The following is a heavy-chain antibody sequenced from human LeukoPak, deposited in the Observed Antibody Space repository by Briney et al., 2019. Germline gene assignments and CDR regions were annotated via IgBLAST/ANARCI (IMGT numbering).Heavy chain of an antibody. D-gene: IGHD6-19*01. Sequence: SETLSLTCTVSGGSISSYYWSWIRQPPGKGLEWIGYIYYSGSTNYNPSLKTRVTTSVDTSKSQFSLKLSSVTAADTAVYYCAAESERWLVRSWGQGTLVTVSS. CDR3: AAESERWLVRS. J-gene: IGHJ4*02. CDR2: IYYSGST. V-gene: IGHV4-59*08. CDR1: GGSISSYY.